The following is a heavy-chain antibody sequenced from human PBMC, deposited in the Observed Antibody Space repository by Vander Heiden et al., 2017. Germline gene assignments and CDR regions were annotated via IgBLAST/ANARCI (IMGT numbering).Heavy chain of an antibody. CDR2: ISSSGSTI. V-gene: IGHV3-48*03. CDR1: GFTFSSYE. CDR3: ARAFCGGDCYYNWFDP. Sequence: EVQLVESGGGLVQPGGSLRLSCAASGFTFSSYEMNWVRQAPGKWLEWVSYISSSGSTIYYADSVKGRFTISRDNAKNSLYLQMNSLRAEDTAVYYCARAFCGGDCYYNWFDPWGQGTLVTVSS. D-gene: IGHD2-21*02. J-gene: IGHJ5*02.